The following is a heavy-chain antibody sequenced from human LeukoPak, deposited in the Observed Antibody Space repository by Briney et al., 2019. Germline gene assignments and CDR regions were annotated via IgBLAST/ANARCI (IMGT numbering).Heavy chain of an antibody. CDR3: ARDSGSSYYRNLHY. Sequence: GGSLTLSCAASGFTLSDYFMSWIRQAPGKGLEWVSYISSSSSYTNYADSVKGRFTISRDNARNSLYLQMNSLRAEDTAVYYCARDSGSSYYRNLHYWGQGTLVTVSS. CDR2: ISSSSSYT. CDR1: GFTLSDYF. V-gene: IGHV3-11*06. D-gene: IGHD6-13*01. J-gene: IGHJ4*02.